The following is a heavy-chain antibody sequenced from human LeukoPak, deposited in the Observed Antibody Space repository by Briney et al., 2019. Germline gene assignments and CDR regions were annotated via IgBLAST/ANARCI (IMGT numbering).Heavy chain of an antibody. CDR1: GYTFTSYD. CDR3: ARGASRSYWFDP. J-gene: IGHJ5*02. V-gene: IGHV1-8*01. D-gene: IGHD3-16*02. Sequence: ASVKVSCKASGYTFTSYDINWVGQATGQGREGMGWMNPNSGNTGYAQKFQGRVTMTRNTSISTAYMELSSLRSEDTAVYYCARGASRSYWFDPWGQGTLVTVSS. CDR2: MNPNSGNT.